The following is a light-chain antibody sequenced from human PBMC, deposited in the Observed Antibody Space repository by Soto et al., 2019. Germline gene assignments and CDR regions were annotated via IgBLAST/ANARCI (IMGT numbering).Light chain of an antibody. CDR3: QQVKNYPRT. J-gene: IGKJ4*01. Sequence: MTQSPATLSVSVGDRVTITCRASQGVNRWLSWYQQKPGKAPKILIYNAATLESGVTSRFSGRRSGTEFSLTINSLQPEDLATYYCQQVKNYPRTFGGGTKVDIK. V-gene: IGKV1-5*01. CDR2: NAA. CDR1: QGVNRW.